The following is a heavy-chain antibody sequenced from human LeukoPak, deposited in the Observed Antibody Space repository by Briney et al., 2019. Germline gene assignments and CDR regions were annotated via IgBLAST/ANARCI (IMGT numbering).Heavy chain of an antibody. CDR1: GFTFSRFN. V-gene: IGHV3-33*01. CDR2: IWHDGSNK. J-gene: IGHJ4*02. CDR3: ARPDYGASGDY. Sequence: GGSLRLSCAASGFTFSRFNLHWVRQAPGKGLEWVAVIWHDGSNKYYTDSVKGRFTISRDDSKNTLYLQMNSLTDEDTAVYYCARPDYGASGDYWGQGTLVTVSS. D-gene: IGHD4-17*01.